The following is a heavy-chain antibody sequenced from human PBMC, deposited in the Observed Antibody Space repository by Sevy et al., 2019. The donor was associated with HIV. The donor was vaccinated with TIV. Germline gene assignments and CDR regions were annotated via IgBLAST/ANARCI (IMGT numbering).Heavy chain of an antibody. D-gene: IGHD6-13*01. Sequence: GGSLRLSCAASGFTFSNAWMSWVRQAPGKGLEWVGRIKGKSYDGTIDYAAPVKGRFSISRDDSKNTQYQQMNSLKTADTAVYYCTTASWSQEDYYNYWGQGTLVTVSS. CDR2: IKGKSYDGTI. CDR1: GFTFSNAW. J-gene: IGHJ4*02. CDR3: TTASWSQEDYYNY. V-gene: IGHV3-15*01.